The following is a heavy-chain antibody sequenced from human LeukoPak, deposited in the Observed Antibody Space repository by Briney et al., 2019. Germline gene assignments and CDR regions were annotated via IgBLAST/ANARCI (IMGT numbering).Heavy chain of an antibody. Sequence: PGGSLRLSCAASGFTFSSYAMHWVRQAPGKGLEWVAVISYDGSNKYYADSVKGRFTISRDNSKNTLYLQMNSLRAEDTAVYYCAKGGPYYYGSGSYPLGYWGQGTLVTVSS. J-gene: IGHJ4*02. CDR2: ISYDGSNK. D-gene: IGHD3-10*01. V-gene: IGHV3-30-3*01. CDR3: AKGGPYYYGSGSYPLGY. CDR1: GFTFSSYA.